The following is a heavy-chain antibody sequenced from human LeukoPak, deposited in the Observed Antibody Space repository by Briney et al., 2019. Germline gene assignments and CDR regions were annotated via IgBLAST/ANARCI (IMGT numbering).Heavy chain of an antibody. V-gene: IGHV4-61*02. D-gene: IGHD6-19*01. CDR3: ARDVSSGWLEDAFDI. Sequence: PSETLSLTCTVSGGSISSGSYYWSWIRQPAGKGLEWIGRIYTSGSTNYNPSLKSRVTMSVDTSKNQFSLKLSSVTAADTAVYYCARDVSSGWLEDAFDIWGQGTMVTVSS. CDR2: IYTSGST. J-gene: IGHJ3*02. CDR1: GGSISSGSYY.